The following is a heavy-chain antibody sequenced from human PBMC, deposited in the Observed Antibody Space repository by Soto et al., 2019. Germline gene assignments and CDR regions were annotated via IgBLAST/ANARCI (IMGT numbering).Heavy chain of an antibody. Sequence: SETLSLTCTVSGGSISSSSYYWGWIRQPPGKGLEWIGSIYYSGSTYYNPSLKSRVTISVDTSKNQFSLKLSSVTAADTAVYYCAIGNVLRFLEWLWHFDYWGQGTLVTVS. CDR2: IYYSGST. V-gene: IGHV4-39*01. D-gene: IGHD3-3*01. CDR3: AIGNVLRFLEWLWHFDY. CDR1: GGSISSSSYY. J-gene: IGHJ4*02.